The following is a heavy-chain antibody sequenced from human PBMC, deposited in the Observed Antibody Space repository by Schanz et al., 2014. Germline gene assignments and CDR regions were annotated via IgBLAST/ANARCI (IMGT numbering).Heavy chain of an antibody. Sequence: VQLVESGGGLVQPGESLRLSCAVSGFSFSSYSMSWVRQAPGKGLEWVAFTSFDGNEKSYADSVKGRFTISRDNSKSTLFLQMNSLRPDDTAVYYCARDPLPYSSYSYYTMDVWGQGTTVTISS. V-gene: IGHV3-30*03. CDR3: ARDPLPYSSYSYYTMDV. CDR2: TSFDGNEK. D-gene: IGHD2-21*01. J-gene: IGHJ6*02. CDR1: GFSFSSYS.